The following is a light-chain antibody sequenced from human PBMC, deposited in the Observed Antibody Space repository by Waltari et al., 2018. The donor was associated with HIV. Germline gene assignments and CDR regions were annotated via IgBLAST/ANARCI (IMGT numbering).Light chain of an antibody. CDR2: WAS. CDR3: QQYYTTPDT. Sequence: DIVMTQSPDSLAVSLGERATIHCKSSQSLLYSSDNKNYLAWYQQKPGQPPKLLIYWASTRESGVPDRFSGSGSGTDFTLSISGLQAEDVAVYFCQQYYTTPDTFGPGTKVDIK. J-gene: IGKJ3*01. CDR1: QSLLYSSDNKNY. V-gene: IGKV4-1*01.